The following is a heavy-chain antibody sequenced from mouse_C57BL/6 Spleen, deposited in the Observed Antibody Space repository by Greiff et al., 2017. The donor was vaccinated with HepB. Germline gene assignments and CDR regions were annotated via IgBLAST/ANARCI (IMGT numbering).Heavy chain of an antibody. CDR3: ARRAPSTVVAPYYAMDY. V-gene: IGHV5-4*03. D-gene: IGHD1-1*01. Sequence: EVKVVESGGGLVKPGGSLKLSCAASGFTFSSYAMSWVRQTPEKRLEWVATISDGGSYTYYPDNVKGRFAISRDNAKNNLYLQMSHLKSEDTAMYYCARRAPSTVVAPYYAMDYWGQGTSVTVSS. CDR2: ISDGGSYT. J-gene: IGHJ4*01. CDR1: GFTFSSYA.